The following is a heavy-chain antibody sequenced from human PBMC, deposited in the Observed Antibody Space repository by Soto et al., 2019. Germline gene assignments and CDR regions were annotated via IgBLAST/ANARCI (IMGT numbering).Heavy chain of an antibody. CDR1: GFTFSSYA. V-gene: IGHV3-23*01. CDR3: AKGSSGWYERFDY. Sequence: EVQLLESGGGLVQPGGSLRLSCAASGFTFSSYAMSWVRQAPGKGLEWVSAISGSGGSTYYADSVKGRFTISRDTSKNAVYLERNSLRAEDTAGYYCAKGSSGWYERFDYWGQGTLVTVSS. J-gene: IGHJ4*02. D-gene: IGHD6-19*01. CDR2: ISGSGGST.